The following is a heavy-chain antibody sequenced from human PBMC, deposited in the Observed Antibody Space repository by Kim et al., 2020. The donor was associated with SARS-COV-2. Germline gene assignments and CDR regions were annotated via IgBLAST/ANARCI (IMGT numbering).Heavy chain of an antibody. V-gene: IGHV3-33*01. CDR3: ARDPTSGSWCPSQHFDY. CDR2: IWDDGSNE. J-gene: IGHJ4*02. CDR1: GFSFNNYG. D-gene: IGHD2-15*01. Sequence: GGSLRLSCVASGFSFNNYGMDWVRQAPGKGLEWVAVIWDDGSNEKYADSVQGRFIISRDNSKNTLYLQMNNLRADDTAVYYCARDPTSGSWCPSQHFDYWGQGTLVTVSS.